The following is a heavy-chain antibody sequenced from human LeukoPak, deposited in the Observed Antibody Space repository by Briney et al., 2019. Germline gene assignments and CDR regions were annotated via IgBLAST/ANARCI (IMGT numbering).Heavy chain of an antibody. V-gene: IGHV3-74*01. CDR2: INTDGSST. D-gene: IGHD2-15*01. Sequence: GGSLRLSCAASGFTLSSYVMHWVRQAPGKGLVWVSRINTDGSSTSYADSVKGRFTISRDNSKNTLYLQMNSLRAEDTAVYYCAKDFGGRTYPVFPFDPWGQGTLVTVSS. CDR3: AKDFGGRTYPVFPFDP. CDR1: GFTLSSYV. J-gene: IGHJ5*02.